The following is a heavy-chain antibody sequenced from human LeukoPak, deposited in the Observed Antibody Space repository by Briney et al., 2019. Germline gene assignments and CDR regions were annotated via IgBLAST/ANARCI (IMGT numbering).Heavy chain of an antibody. CDR2: ISGNSYWI. D-gene: IGHD7-27*01. V-gene: IGHV3-21*01. CDR3: ARDLAWGGY. Sequence: GGSLRLSCATSGFTFSDSSMAWVRQAPGKGLEWVSSISGNSYWIYYAASVKDRFTISRDNARDSLYLEMNRLSVEDTAVYYCARDLAWGGYWGQGTLVTVSS. J-gene: IGHJ4*02. CDR1: GFTFSDSS.